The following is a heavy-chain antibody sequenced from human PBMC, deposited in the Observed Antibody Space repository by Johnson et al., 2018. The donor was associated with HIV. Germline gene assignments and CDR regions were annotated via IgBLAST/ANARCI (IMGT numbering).Heavy chain of an antibody. CDR2: ISYDGSNK. D-gene: IGHD2/OR15-2a*01. V-gene: IGHV3-30-3*01. CDR1: GFTFSSYA. J-gene: IGHJ3*02. Sequence: QVQLVESGGGVVQAGRSLRLSCAASGFTFSSYAMHWVRQAPGKGLELVAIISYDGSNKYYADSVKGRFTISRDNSKNTLYLQMNSLRVEDTAVYYCAREPFPRFFAFDMWGQGTVVTVSS. CDR3: AREPFPRFFAFDM.